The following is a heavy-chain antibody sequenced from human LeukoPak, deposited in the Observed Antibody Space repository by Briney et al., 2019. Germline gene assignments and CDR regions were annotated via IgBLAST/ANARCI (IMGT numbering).Heavy chain of an antibody. J-gene: IGHJ4*02. CDR2: IYPGDSDT. V-gene: IGHV5-51*01. CDR1: GYSFTSYW. Sequence: GESLKISCKGSGYSFTSYWIGWVRQMPGKGLEWMGIIYPGDSDTRYSPSFQGQVTISADKSISTAYLQWSSLKASDTAMYYCARISPERDDFWSGYYYFDYWGQGTLVTVSS. CDR3: ARISPERDDFWSGYYYFDY. D-gene: IGHD3-3*01.